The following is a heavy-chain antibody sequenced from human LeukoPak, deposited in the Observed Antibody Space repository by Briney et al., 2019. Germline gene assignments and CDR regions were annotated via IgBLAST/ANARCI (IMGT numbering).Heavy chain of an antibody. CDR1: GGSISSYY. V-gene: IGHV4-4*07. Sequence: SETLSLTCTVSGGSISSYYWSWIRQSAGKGLEWIGRIYTSGSTNYNPSLKSRVTMSVDTSKNQFSLKLSSVTAADTAVYYCARNGGSGTYYDGSFDYWGQGTLVSVAS. CDR2: IYTSGST. D-gene: IGHD1-26*01. CDR3: ARNGGSGTYYDGSFDY. J-gene: IGHJ4*02.